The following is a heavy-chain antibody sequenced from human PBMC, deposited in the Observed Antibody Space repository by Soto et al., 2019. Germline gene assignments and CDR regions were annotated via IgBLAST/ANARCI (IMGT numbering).Heavy chain of an antibody. CDR3: ARQGSGSNWLDP. J-gene: IGHJ5*02. CDR2: INPNSGAT. CDR1: GYIFTVYY. D-gene: IGHD3-10*01. Sequence: QVQLVQSGAEVKKPGASVKVSCKASGYIFTVYYMHWVRQAPGQGLAWMGWINPNSGATNYAQKFQGRVTMRRDTAIRTASRELSRLRSADTAVYYCARQGSGSNWLDPWGQGTLVVVSS. V-gene: IGHV1-2*02.